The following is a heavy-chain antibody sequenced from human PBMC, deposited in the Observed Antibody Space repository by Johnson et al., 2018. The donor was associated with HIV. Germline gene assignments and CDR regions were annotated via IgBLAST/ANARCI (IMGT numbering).Heavy chain of an antibody. CDR3: TRVSLPPSYAFDF. CDR2: IRSKPYSYGT. CDR1: GFTFSGSA. J-gene: IGHJ3*01. Sequence: VQLVESGGGVVQPGRSLKLSCAASGFTFSGSAMHWVRQASGKGLEWVGRIRSKPYSYGTAYAASVTGRFTISRDDSKNTAYLQMNSLKTEDTAVYYCTRVSLPPSYAFDFWGQGTMVTVSS. V-gene: IGHV3-73*01.